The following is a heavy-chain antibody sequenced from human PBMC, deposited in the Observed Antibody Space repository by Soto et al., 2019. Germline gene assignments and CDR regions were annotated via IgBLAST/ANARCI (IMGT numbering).Heavy chain of an antibody. CDR2: VYYSGTI. CDR1: GCSFSSFY. CDR3: ATYASGGKFDC. J-gene: IGHJ4*02. D-gene: IGHD3-22*01. V-gene: IGHV4-59*01. Sequence: PDTLSLTFTVSGCSFSSFYWSWIRQPPGKGLEWIGYVYYSGTINNNPSLKGRVSISVDTSKNQFSLKLISVTAADTAVYYCATYASGGKFDCWGQGTLVRVAS.